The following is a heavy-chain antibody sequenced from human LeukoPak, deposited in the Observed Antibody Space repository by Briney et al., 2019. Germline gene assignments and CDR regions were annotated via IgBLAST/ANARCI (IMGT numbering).Heavy chain of an antibody. D-gene: IGHD4-17*01. V-gene: IGHV3-33*01. CDR3: ARGNWDGEYDTYYHYGMDV. Sequence: GGSLRLSCAASGFTFRNYGMHWVRQAPGKGLEWAALIWYDGSNMYYADSEKGRFTISRDNSENTLYLQMNRLRAEDTGVYYCARGNWDGEYDTYYHYGMDVWGKGTTVTVSS. CDR2: IWYDGSNM. CDR1: GFTFRNYG. J-gene: IGHJ6*04.